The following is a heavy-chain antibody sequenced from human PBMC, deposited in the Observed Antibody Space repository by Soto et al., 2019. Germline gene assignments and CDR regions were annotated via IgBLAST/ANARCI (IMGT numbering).Heavy chain of an antibody. J-gene: IGHJ4*02. CDR3: ARGAAAGTSPARFDY. D-gene: IGHD6-13*01. CDR1: GGSISSYY. CDR2: IYYSGST. V-gene: IGHV4-59*01. Sequence: PSETLSLTCTVSGGSISSYYWSWIRQPPGKGLEWIGYIYYSGSTNYNPSLKSRVTISVDTSKNQFSLKLSSVTAADTAVYYCARGAAAGTSPARFDYWGQGTLVTVSS.